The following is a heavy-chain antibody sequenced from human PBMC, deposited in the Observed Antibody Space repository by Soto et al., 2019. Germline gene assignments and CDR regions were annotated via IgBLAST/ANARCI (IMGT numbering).Heavy chain of an antibody. V-gene: IGHV3-30*18. Sequence: LRLSCAASGFTFSSYGMHWVRQAPGKGLEWVAVISYDGSNKYYADSVKGRFTISRDNSKNTLYLQMNSLRAEDTAVHYCAKGVAGYSGETFDYWGQGTLVTVSS. CDR3: AKGVAGYSGETFDY. CDR2: ISYDGSNK. CDR1: GFTFSSYG. J-gene: IGHJ4*02. D-gene: IGHD5-18*01.